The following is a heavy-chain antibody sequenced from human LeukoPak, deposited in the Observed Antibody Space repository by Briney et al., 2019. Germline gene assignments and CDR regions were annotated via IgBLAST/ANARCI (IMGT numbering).Heavy chain of an antibody. V-gene: IGHV4-59*08. J-gene: IGHJ4*02. CDR2: IYYSGST. D-gene: IGHD1-26*01. CDR1: GDSISSYY. CDR3: ARHSRTYYDFDY. Sequence: SETLSLTCTVSGDSISSYYWSWIRQPPRKGLEWIGYIYYSGSTNYNPSLNSRVTISVDTSKNQFSLKLSSVTAADTAVYYCARHSRTYYDFDYWGQGTLVTVSS.